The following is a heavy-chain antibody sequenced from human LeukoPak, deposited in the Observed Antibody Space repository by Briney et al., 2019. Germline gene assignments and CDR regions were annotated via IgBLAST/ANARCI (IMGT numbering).Heavy chain of an antibody. CDR2: IYSTGMT. Sequence: SETLSLSCNVSGDSISTPVYYWAWIRQSPGRGLEWIGNIYSTGMTYYNPSLKCPVTISVDTSQSQFSLRLSSVTAAGTAVYYCPRGIATTDFWDHGTLVTVSS. D-gene: IGHD1/OR15-1a*01. CDR3: PRGIATTDF. CDR1: GDSISTPVYY. V-gene: IGHV4-39*07. J-gene: IGHJ4*01.